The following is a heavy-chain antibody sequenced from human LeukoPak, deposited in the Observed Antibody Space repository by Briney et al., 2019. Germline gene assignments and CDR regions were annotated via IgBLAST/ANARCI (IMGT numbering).Heavy chain of an antibody. V-gene: IGHV4-59*12. J-gene: IGHJ3*02. CDR1: GGSISSYY. D-gene: IGHD3-10*01. CDR2: IYYSGST. CDR3: ARDRTVRGVIVDAFDI. Sequence: KPSETLSLTCTVSGGSISSYYWSWIRQPPGKGLEWIGYIYYSGSTYYNPSLKSRVTISVDTSKNQFSLKLSSVTAADTAVYYCARDRTVRGVIVDAFDIWGQGTMVTVSS.